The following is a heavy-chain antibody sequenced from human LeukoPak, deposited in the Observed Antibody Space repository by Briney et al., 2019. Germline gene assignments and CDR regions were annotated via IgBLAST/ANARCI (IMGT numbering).Heavy chain of an antibody. CDR2: ISGSGGST. CDR1: GFTFSSYA. V-gene: IGHV3-23*01. Sequence: GGSLRLSCASSGFTFSSYAMSWVRQAPGKGLEWVSGISGSGGSTYYADSVKGRFTISRDNSKNTLYLQMNSLRAEDTAVYYCAKGRDGYNADFDYWGQGTLVTVSS. J-gene: IGHJ4*02. CDR3: AKGRDGYNADFDY. D-gene: IGHD5-24*01.